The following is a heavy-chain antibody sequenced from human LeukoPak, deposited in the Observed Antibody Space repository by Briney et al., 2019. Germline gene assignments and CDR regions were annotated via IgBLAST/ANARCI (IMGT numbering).Heavy chain of an antibody. Sequence: PGGSLRLSCAASGFTFSSYTMHWVRQAPGKGLEWVAVISYDGSNKNYADSVKGRFTISRDNSKNTLYLQINSLRAEDTAVYYCARAFLSVNIIMAGLYFDYWGQGTLVTVSS. CDR2: ISYDGSNK. V-gene: IGHV3-30*04. D-gene: IGHD6-19*01. CDR1: GFTFSSYT. J-gene: IGHJ4*02. CDR3: ARAFLSVNIIMAGLYFDY.